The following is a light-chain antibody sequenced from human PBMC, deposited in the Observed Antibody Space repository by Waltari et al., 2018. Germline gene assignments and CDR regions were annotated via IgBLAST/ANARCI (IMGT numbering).Light chain of an antibody. V-gene: IGLV2-8*01. Sequence: QSALTQPPSASGSPGQSVTISCTGTSSDVGIYDYVSWYQQRPGKAPKLIIYAVTERPSGVPDRFSGSKSGNTASPTVFGLQTEDEGTYYCGSYAGSKILLFGGGTELTVL. CDR1: SSDVGIYDY. CDR3: GSYAGSKILL. J-gene: IGLJ3*02. CDR2: AVT.